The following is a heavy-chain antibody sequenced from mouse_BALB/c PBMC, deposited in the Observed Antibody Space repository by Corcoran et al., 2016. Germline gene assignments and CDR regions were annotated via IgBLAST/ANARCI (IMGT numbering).Heavy chain of an antibody. CDR3: ARKATVVENWFAY. CDR1: GYTFTNYG. D-gene: IGHD1-1*01. V-gene: IGHV9-1*02. Sequence: QIQLVQSGPELKKPGETVKISCKASGYTFTNYGMNWVKQAPGKGLKWMGWINTYTGEPTYADDFKGRFAFSLETSASTAYLQINNLKNEDMATYFCARKATVVENWFAYWGQGTLVTVS. CDR2: INTYTGEP. J-gene: IGHJ3*01.